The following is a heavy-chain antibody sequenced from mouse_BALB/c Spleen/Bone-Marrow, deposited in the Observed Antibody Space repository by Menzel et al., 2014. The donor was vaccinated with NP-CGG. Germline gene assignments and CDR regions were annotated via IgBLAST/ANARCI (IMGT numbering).Heavy chain of an antibody. CDR2: ILPGSGST. V-gene: IGHV1-9*01. CDR1: GYTFSNYW. Sequence: VKLMESGAELMKPGASVKISCMATGYTFSNYWIEWIKQRPGHGLEWIGEILPGSGSTDYNENFKGKATFTADTFSNTAYMQLSSLTSADSAVYYCARVIYWYFDVWGAGTTVTISS. J-gene: IGHJ1*01. CDR3: ARVIYWYFDV.